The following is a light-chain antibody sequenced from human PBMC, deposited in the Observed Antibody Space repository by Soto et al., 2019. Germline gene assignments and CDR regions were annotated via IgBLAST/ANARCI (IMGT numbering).Light chain of an antibody. Sequence: DIQMTQSPSSLSASIGDRVTITCRASQSISKSLNWYQQKPGRAPTLLISVASTLHSGVPSRFSGCGSGTDFTLTISSLQREDFATYYCQQSYSTPPMYTFGQGTKLEIK. CDR2: VAS. CDR1: QSISKS. J-gene: IGKJ2*01. CDR3: QQSYSTPPMYT. V-gene: IGKV1-39*01.